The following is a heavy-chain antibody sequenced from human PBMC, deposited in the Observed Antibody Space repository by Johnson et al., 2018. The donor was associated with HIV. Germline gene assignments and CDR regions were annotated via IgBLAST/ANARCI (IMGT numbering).Heavy chain of an antibody. D-gene: IGHD2-2*01. J-gene: IGHJ3*02. Sequence: QVQLVESGGGVVRPGRSLRLSCAASGFTFRSFAMHWVRQAPGKGLEWVAVISYDGSDKSYADSVKGRFTISRDNSKNTLYLQMDSLRAEDTAVYYCARHHPASDAFDIWGQGTMVSVSS. CDR3: ARHHPASDAFDI. CDR1: GFTFRSFA. CDR2: ISYDGSDK. V-gene: IGHV3-30*04.